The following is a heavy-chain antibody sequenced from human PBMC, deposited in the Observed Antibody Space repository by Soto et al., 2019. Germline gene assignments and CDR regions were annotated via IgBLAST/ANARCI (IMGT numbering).Heavy chain of an antibody. Sequence: ASVKVSCKPSAYTFTDYGISWVRQAPGQGLEWMGWISAYNGDTNYAQKLQGRVAMTTDTSTSTAYMELRSLRSDDTAVYYCARDRVYGGYVWYFDYWGQGTLVTVSS. CDR2: ISAYNGDT. V-gene: IGHV1-18*01. D-gene: IGHD5-12*01. J-gene: IGHJ4*02. CDR3: ARDRVYGGYVWYFDY. CDR1: AYTFTDYG.